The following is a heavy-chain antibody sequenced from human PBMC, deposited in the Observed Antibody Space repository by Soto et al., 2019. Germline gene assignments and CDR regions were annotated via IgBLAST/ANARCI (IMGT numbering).Heavy chain of an antibody. CDR2: ISSNGGST. D-gene: IGHD2-21*02. Sequence: PGGSLRLSCSASGFTFSSYAMHWVRQAPGKGLEYVSAISSNGGSTYYADSVKGRFTISRDNSKNTLYLQMSSLRAEDTAVYYCVKGSTVVTPHLSYYYYGMDLWGQGTKVTVSS. V-gene: IGHV3-64D*08. CDR3: VKGSTVVTPHLSYYYYGMDL. CDR1: GFTFSSYA. J-gene: IGHJ6*02.